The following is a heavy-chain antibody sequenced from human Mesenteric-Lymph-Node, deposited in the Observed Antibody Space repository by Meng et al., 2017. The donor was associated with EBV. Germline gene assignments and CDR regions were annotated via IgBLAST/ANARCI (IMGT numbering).Heavy chain of an antibody. V-gene: IGHV4-39*07. J-gene: IGHJ4*02. Sequence: QESAPGLGRPSETLSLTCTVSGASISNTIYYWGWIRQPPGKGLEWIGTMFYSGSTYYNSSLKSRLTMSVDTSKNHFSLKVRSVTAADTAVYYCARGDLGETYFDYWGQGTLVTVSS. CDR1: GASISNTIYY. CDR2: MFYSGST. D-gene: IGHD2-21*02. CDR3: ARGDLGETYFDY.